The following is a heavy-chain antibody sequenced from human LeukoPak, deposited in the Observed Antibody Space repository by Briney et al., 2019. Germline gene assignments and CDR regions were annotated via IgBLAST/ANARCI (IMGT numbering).Heavy chain of an antibody. CDR1: GFTFSDYY. CDR3: VKDRTGTYTLDY. Sequence: GGSLRLSCAASGFTFSDYYMSWIRQAPGKGLEWVSYISGTSSYTTYADPVKGRFTISRDNAKNTLNLQMNSLRAEDTAVYYCVKDRTGTYTLDYWGQGTLVTVSS. V-gene: IGHV3-11*06. J-gene: IGHJ4*02. CDR2: ISGTSSYT. D-gene: IGHD3-10*01.